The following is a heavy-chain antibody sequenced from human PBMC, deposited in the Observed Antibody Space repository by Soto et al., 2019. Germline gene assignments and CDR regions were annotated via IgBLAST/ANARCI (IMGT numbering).Heavy chain of an antibody. D-gene: IGHD3-16*02. V-gene: IGHV5-10-1*01. CDR3: ATLSNAYYYYGMDV. J-gene: IGHJ6*02. CDR1: GYTFSSYW. Sequence: GESLKISCQASGYTFSSYWIAWVRQMPGKGLEWMGRIDPSDSYTNYSPSFQGHVTISADKSISTAYLQWSSLKASDTAMYYCATLSNAYYYYGMDVWGQGTTVTVSS. CDR2: IDPSDSYT.